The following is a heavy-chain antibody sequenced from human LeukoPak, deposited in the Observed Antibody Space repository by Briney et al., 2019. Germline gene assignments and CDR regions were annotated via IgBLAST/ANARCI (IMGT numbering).Heavy chain of an antibody. CDR1: GFSFSSYE. CDR3: ARDRAYYGSGSSYYYYYYMDV. CDR2: ISASGTLT. V-gene: IGHV3-48*03. D-gene: IGHD3-10*01. Sequence: GGSLRLSCAASGFSFSSYEMNWVRQAPGKGLEWISYISASGTLTHYADSVEGRFTISRDNAKNSLYLQMNSLRAEDTAVYYCARDRAYYGSGSSYYYYYYMDVWGKGTTVTISS. J-gene: IGHJ6*03.